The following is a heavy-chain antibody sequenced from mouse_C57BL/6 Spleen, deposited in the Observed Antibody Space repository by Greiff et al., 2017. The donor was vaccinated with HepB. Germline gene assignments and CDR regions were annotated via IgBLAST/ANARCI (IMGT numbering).Heavy chain of an antibody. D-gene: IGHD2-5*01. CDR3: PYSNYPDYYAMDY. V-gene: IGHV1-64*01. Sequence: QVQLKQPGAELVKPGASVKLSCKASGYTFTSYWMHWVKQRPGQGLEWIGMIHPNSGSTNYNEKFKSKATLTVDKSSSTAYMQLSSLTSEDSAVYYCPYSNYPDYYAMDYWGQGTSVTVSS. CDR1: GYTFTSYW. J-gene: IGHJ4*01. CDR2: IHPNSGST.